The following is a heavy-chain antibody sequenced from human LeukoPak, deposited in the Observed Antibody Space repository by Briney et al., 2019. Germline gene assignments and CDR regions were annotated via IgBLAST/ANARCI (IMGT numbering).Heavy chain of an antibody. CDR2: ISSSSSTI. J-gene: IGHJ6*02. V-gene: IGHV3-48*02. CDR3: ARDPYCSGGSCYSNYYYGMDV. CDR1: GFTFSSYS. Sequence: GGSLRLSCAASGFTFSSYSMNWVRQAPGKGLEWVSYISSSSSTIHYADSVKGRFTISRDNAKNSLYLQMNSLRDEDTAVYYCARDPYCSGGSCYSNYYYGMDVWGQGTTVTVSS. D-gene: IGHD2-15*01.